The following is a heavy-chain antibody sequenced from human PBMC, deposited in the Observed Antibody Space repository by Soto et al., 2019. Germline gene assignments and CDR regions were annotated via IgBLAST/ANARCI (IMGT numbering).Heavy chain of an antibody. CDR3: ARGGGDYVFASHYFFDY. J-gene: IGHJ4*02. CDR2: ISSSSSTI. Sequence: EVQLVESGGGLVQPGGSLRLSCAASGFTFSSYSMNWVRQAPGKGLEWVSYISSSSSTIYYADSGKGRFAISRDNDKHSLDLQMTGLRAEDSAVYDCARGGGDYVFASHYFFDYRGQGTLVTVSS. D-gene: IGHD4-17*01. CDR1: GFTFSSYS. V-gene: IGHV3-48*01.